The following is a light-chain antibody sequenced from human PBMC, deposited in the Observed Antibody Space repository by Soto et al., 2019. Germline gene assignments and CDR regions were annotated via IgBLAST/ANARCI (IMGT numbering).Light chain of an antibody. CDR2: EVS. V-gene: IGLV2-14*01. CDR1: SSDVGGYNY. J-gene: IGLJ1*01. CDR3: SSYSSSRTPYV. Sequence: QSALTQPASVSGSPGQSITISCTGTSSDVGGYNYVSWYQQHPGKAPKLMIYEVSNRPSGVSTRFSGSKSGNTASLTISGVQAEDEAVYYCSSYSSSRTPYVFGTGTKVTVL.